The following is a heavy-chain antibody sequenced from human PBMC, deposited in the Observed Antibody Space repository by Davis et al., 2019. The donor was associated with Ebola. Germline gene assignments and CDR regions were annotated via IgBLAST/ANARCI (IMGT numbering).Heavy chain of an antibody. Sequence: GESLKISCAASGFTFSSYAMSWVRQAPGKGLEWVSAISGSGGSTYYADSVKGRFTISRDNSKNTLYLQMNSLRAEDTAVYYCAKVTPSSPTPIPDYYDSSGPNDYWGQGTLVTVSS. V-gene: IGHV3-23*01. D-gene: IGHD3-22*01. CDR1: GFTFSSYA. J-gene: IGHJ4*02. CDR2: ISGSGGST. CDR3: AKVTPSSPTPIPDYYDSSGPNDY.